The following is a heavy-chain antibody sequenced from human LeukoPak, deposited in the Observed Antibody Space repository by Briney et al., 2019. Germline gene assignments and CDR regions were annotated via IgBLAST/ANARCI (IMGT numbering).Heavy chain of an antibody. J-gene: IGHJ4*02. CDR3: ARERAVALDY. Sequence: SCKASGYTFSSYAMHWVRQAPGKGLEWVAVISYDGSNKYYADSVKGRFTISRDNSKNTLYLQMNSLRAEDTAVYYCARERAVALDYWGQGTLVTVSS. CDR1: GYTFSSYA. CDR2: ISYDGSNK. V-gene: IGHV3-30-3*01. D-gene: IGHD6-19*01.